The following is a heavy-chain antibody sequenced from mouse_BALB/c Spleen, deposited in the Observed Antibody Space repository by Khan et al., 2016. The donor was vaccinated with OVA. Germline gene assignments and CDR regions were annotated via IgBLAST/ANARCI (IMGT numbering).Heavy chain of an antibody. CDR1: GFTFSSYS. J-gene: IGHJ3*01. Sequence: DVHLVESGGDLVKPGGSLKFSCAASGFTFSSYSMSWVRQTPDKRLEWVATISSGGDYTYYSDNVKGRFTISRDNAKNTLYLQMSSLKSEDTAMXYCASHLTGSFAYWGQGTLVTVSA. V-gene: IGHV5-6*01. CDR2: ISSGGDYT. CDR3: ASHLTGSFAY. D-gene: IGHD4-1*01.